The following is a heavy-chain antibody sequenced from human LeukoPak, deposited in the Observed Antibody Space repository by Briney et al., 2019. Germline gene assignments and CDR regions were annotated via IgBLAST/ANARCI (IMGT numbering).Heavy chain of an antibody. V-gene: IGHV1-18*01. J-gene: IGHJ3*02. Sequence: ASVEVSCKASGYTFTSYGISWVRQAPGQGLEWMGWISAYNGNTNYAQKLQGRVTMTTDTSTSTAYMELRSLRSDDTAVYYCARGPKVVLGKGNAFDIWGQGTMVTVSS. D-gene: IGHD7-27*01. CDR3: ARGPKVVLGKGNAFDI. CDR2: ISAYNGNT. CDR1: GYTFTSYG.